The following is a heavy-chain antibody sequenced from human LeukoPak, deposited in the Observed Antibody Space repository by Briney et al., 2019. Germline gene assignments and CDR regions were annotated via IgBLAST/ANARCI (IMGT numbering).Heavy chain of an antibody. D-gene: IGHD3-10*01. CDR2: ISSTSSYI. CDR3: ARALWSGPVYYGMDV. V-gene: IGHV3-21*01. J-gene: IGHJ6*02. CDR1: GFTFSNYN. Sequence: GSLRLSCAASGFTFSNYNFYWVRQAPGKGLEWVSSISSTSSYIYYADSMKGRFTISRANAKNSLYLQMNSLRAEDTAVYYCARALWSGPVYYGMDVWGQGTTVTVSS.